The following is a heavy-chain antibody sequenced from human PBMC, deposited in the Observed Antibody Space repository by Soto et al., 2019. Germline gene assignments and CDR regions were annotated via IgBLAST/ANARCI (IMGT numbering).Heavy chain of an antibody. CDR2: ISGSGGST. D-gene: IGHD6-19*01. Sequence: TASGFTFSSYAMSWVRQAPGKGLEWVSAISGSGGSTYYADSVKGRFTISRDNSKNTLYLQMNSLRAEDTAVYYCAASSGWYQAFEIWGQGTMVTVSS. J-gene: IGHJ3*02. V-gene: IGHV3-23*01. CDR3: AASSGWYQAFEI. CDR1: GFTFSSYA.